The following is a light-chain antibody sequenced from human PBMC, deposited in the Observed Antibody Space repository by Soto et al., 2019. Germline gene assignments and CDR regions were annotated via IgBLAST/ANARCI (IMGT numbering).Light chain of an antibody. J-gene: IGKJ1*01. CDR2: VAS. CDR1: QSIGSY. CDR3: QQSDNIVWK. Sequence: IHMTQSPSSLAASVGDRVSITCRASQSIGSYLRWYQQRPGIAPNLLIYVASTLQGGVPSRFSGGGSGKDFTLTSSSLQREDFATYSCQQSDNIVWKFGQGTKG. V-gene: IGKV1-39*01.